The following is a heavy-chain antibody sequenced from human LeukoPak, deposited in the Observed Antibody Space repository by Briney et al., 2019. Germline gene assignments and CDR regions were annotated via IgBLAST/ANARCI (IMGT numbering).Heavy chain of an antibody. CDR1: GYTFTGYY. V-gene: IGHV1-2*02. J-gene: IGHJ4*02. Sequence: ASVKVSFKASGYTFTGYYMHWARQASGQGLEWMGWINPNSGGTNYAQKFQGRVTMTRDTSISTAYMELSRLRSDDTAVYYCARDSYDILTGPSAGGYWGQGTLVTVSS. CDR3: ARDSYDILTGPSAGGY. CDR2: INPNSGGT. D-gene: IGHD3-9*01.